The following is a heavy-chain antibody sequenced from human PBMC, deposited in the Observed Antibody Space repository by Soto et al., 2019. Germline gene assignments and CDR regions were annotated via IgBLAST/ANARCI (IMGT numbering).Heavy chain of an antibody. CDR3: ARRMDVVVPAAMVHYYYYMDV. D-gene: IGHD2-2*01. CDR1: GFTFSSYS. J-gene: IGHJ6*03. CDR2: ISSSSSYI. V-gene: IGHV3-21*01. Sequence: GGSLRLSCAASGFTFSSYSMNWVRQAPGKGLEWVSSISSSSSYIYYADSVKGRFTISRDNAKNSLYLQMNSLRAEDTAVYYCARRMDVVVPAAMVHYYYYMDVWGKGTTVTVSS.